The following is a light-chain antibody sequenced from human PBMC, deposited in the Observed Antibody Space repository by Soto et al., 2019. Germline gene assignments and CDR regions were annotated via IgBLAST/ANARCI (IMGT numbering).Light chain of an antibody. Sequence: EIVLTQSPATLSLSPGERATLSCRASRSVRSYLAWYQQKPGQAPRLLIYDASNRAAGIPARFSGIGSETDFTLTISNLEPEDFAVYYCQQRYAWPRITFGQWTRLEIK. CDR3: QQRYAWPRIT. CDR2: DAS. V-gene: IGKV3-11*01. J-gene: IGKJ5*01. CDR1: RSVRSY.